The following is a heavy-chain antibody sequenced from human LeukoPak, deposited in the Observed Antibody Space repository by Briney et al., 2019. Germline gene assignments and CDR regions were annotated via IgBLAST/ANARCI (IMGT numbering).Heavy chain of an antibody. V-gene: IGHV1-69*06. CDR2: IIPIFGTA. D-gene: IGHD3-10*01. CDR1: GGTFSSYA. Sequence: SVKVSCKASGGTFSSYAISWVRQAPGQGLEWMGGIIPIFGTANYAQKFQGRVTITADKSTSTAYMELRSLRSDDTAVYYCARDTGYYGSGSSFYYYGMDVWGKGTTVTVSS. J-gene: IGHJ6*04. CDR3: ARDTGYYGSGSSFYYYGMDV.